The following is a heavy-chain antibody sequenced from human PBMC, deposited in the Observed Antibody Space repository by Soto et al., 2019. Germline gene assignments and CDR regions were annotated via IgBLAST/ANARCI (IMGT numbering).Heavy chain of an antibody. CDR2: ISAYNGNT. D-gene: IGHD2-15*01. Sequence: QVPLVQSGAEVKKPGASVKVSCKASGYTFTSYGISWVRQAPGQGLEWMGWISAYNGNTNYAQKLQGRVTMTTDTSTSTAYMELRSLRSDDTAVYYCARDVVVVVAATPYYYYMDVWGKGTTVTVSS. CDR3: ARDVVVVVAATPYYYYMDV. J-gene: IGHJ6*03. V-gene: IGHV1-18*01. CDR1: GYTFTSYG.